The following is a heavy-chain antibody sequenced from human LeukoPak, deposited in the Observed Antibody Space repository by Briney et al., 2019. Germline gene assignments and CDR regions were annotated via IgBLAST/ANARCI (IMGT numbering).Heavy chain of an antibody. CDR3: ARELLAGTMAESYYMDV. Sequence: ASVKVSCKASGGTFSSYAISWVRQAPGQGLEWMGGIIPIFGTANYAQKFQGRVTITADESTSTAYMELSSLRSEDTAVYYCARELLAGTMAESYYMDVWGKGTTVTVSS. CDR2: IIPIFGTA. J-gene: IGHJ6*03. V-gene: IGHV1-69*13. D-gene: IGHD1-7*01. CDR1: GGTFSSYA.